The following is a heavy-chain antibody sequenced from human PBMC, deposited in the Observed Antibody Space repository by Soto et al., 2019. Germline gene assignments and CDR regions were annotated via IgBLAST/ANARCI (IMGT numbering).Heavy chain of an antibody. CDR1: GGSISSYY. V-gene: IGHV4-59*08. CDR2: IYYSGNT. D-gene: IGHD4-17*01. Sequence: QVQLQESGPGLVKPSETLSLTCTVSGGSISSYYWSWIRQPPGKGLEWIGYIYYSGNTNYNPSLNTRVTISVDTSKNHFSLKLSSVTAAATAVYYCARHTASVTTLCFDPWGQGTLVTVSS. J-gene: IGHJ5*02. CDR3: ARHTASVTTLCFDP.